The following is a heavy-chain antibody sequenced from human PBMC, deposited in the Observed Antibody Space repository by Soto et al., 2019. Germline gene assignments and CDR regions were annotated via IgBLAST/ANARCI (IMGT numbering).Heavy chain of an antibody. CDR1: GDTFNFYS. J-gene: IGHJ4*02. Sequence: QVQLVQSGAEVKRPGSSVKVSCKASGDTFNFYSINWVRQAPGLGLEWMGRVNPIVSMSNYAQRFQGRVTMTADKSKNTAYKELSGLRSEDTAIYYCATSYGSGYRAFDYWGQGALVTVSS. D-gene: IGHD3-10*01. CDR2: VNPIVSMS. CDR3: ATSYGSGYRAFDY. V-gene: IGHV1-69*04.